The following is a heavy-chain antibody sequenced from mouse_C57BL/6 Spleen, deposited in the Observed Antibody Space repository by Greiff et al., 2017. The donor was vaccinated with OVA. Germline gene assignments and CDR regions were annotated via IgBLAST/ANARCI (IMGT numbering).Heavy chain of an antibody. CDR1: GFTFSSYG. Sequence: EVKLMESGGDLVKPGGSLKLSCAASGFTFSSYGMSWVRQTPDKRLEWVATISSGGSYTYYPDSVKGRFTISRDNAKNTLYLQMSSLKSEDTAMYYCARPQLGRGYAMDYWGQGTSVTVSS. V-gene: IGHV5-6*01. D-gene: IGHD4-1*02. J-gene: IGHJ4*01. CDR2: ISSGGSYT. CDR3: ARPQLGRGYAMDY.